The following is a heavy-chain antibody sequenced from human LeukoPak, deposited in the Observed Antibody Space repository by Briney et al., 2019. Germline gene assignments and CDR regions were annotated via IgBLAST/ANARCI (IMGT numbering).Heavy chain of an antibody. CDR3: ARELYSSASGNDT. CDR2: INHGGST. J-gene: IGHJ5*02. Sequence: SETLSLTCAVYGGSFSGYYWSWIRQPPGKGLEWIGEINHGGSTNYNPSLTNRVTISLDTSENQFSLKLVSVTAADTAVYCCARELYSSASGNDTWGQGTLVTVSS. V-gene: IGHV4-34*01. D-gene: IGHD6-6*01. CDR1: GGSFSGYY.